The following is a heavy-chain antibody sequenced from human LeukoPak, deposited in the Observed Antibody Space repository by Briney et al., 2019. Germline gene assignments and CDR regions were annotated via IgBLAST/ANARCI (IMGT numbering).Heavy chain of an antibody. V-gene: IGHV3-21*01. J-gene: IGHJ4*02. CDR2: ISSSSSYI. CDR1: GFTFSSYE. Sequence: PGGSLRLSCAASGFTFSSYEMNWVRQAPGKGLEWVSSISSSSSYIYYADSVKGRFTISRDNAKNSLYLQMNSLRAEDTAVYYCARERVSIQLWLYAFDYWGQGTLVTVSS. CDR3: ARERVSIQLWLYAFDY. D-gene: IGHD5-18*01.